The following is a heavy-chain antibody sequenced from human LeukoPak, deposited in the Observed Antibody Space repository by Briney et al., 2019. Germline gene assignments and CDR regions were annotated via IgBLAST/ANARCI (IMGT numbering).Heavy chain of an antibody. D-gene: IGHD3-10*01. V-gene: IGHV4-4*02. J-gene: IGHJ4*02. Sequence: SETLSLTCAVSGGSIGSTNWWSWVRQLPGKGLEWIGEIYHSGNTNYNPSLKSRVTISADKSKNQFSLKLSSVTAADTAVYYCAGTYGSGSFDYWGQGTLVTVSS. CDR1: GGSIGSTNW. CDR3: AGTYGSGSFDY. CDR2: IYHSGNT.